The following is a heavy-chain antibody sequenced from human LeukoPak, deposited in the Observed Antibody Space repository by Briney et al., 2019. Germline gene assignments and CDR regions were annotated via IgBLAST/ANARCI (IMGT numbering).Heavy chain of an antibody. V-gene: IGHV3-49*03. Sequence: QSGGSLRLSCTASGFTFGDYAMSWFRQAPGKGLEWVGFIRSKAYGGTTEYAASVKGRFTISRDDSKSIAYLQMNSLKTEDTAVYYCTRGAGENYDFWSGYYLDAFDIWGQGTMVTVSS. CDR3: TRGAGENYDFWSGYYLDAFDI. J-gene: IGHJ3*02. CDR1: GFTFGDYA. CDR2: IRSKAYGGTT. D-gene: IGHD3-3*01.